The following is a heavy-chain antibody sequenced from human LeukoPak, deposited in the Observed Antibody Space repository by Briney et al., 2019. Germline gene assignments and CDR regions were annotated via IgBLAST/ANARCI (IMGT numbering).Heavy chain of an antibody. CDR1: GFTFSDAW. V-gene: IGHV3-15*01. Sequence: GGSLRLSCAASGFTFSDAWLSWFRQAPGKGPEWVGRIKSSADGGATDYAAPVKGRFTVSRDDSKDTLYLQMNSLKTEDTAVYYCSLRYCSGTSCPGYWGQGTLVTVSS. D-gene: IGHD2-8*02. J-gene: IGHJ4*02. CDR2: IKSSADGGAT. CDR3: SLRYCSGTSCPGY.